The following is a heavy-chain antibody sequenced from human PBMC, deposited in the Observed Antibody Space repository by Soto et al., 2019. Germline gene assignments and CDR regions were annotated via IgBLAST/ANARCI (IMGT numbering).Heavy chain of an antibody. J-gene: IGHJ6*03. CDR3: AGIHYYYYYMDV. V-gene: IGHV4-59*01. Sequence: SETLSLTCTVSGGSISSYYWSWIRQPPGKGLEWIGYIYYSGSTNYNPSLKSRVTISVDTSKHQFSLKLSSVTAADTAVYYCAGIHYYYYYMDVWGKGTTVTVSS. CDR2: IYYSGST. CDR1: GGSISSYY.